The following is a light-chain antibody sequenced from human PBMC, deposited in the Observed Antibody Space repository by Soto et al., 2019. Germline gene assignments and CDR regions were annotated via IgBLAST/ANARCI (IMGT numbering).Light chain of an antibody. CDR2: EVS. CDR1: STDVGAYNY. V-gene: IGLV2-14*01. Sequence: QSVLTQPASVSGFPGQSITISCTGSSTDVGAYNYVSWYQQYPGQAPNLLIYEVSRRPSGFSHRFSGSKSVNTASLTISGLQAEDEANYYCNSYTTMNTYVFGTGTKVTV. CDR3: NSYTTMNTYV. J-gene: IGLJ1*01.